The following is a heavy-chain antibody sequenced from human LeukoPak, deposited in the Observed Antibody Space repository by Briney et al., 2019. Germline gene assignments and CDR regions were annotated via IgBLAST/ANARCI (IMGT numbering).Heavy chain of an antibody. CDR3: AKDRETTASGTFGY. D-gene: IGHD6-13*01. CDR1: GFTFSNYG. V-gene: IGHV3-30*18. J-gene: IGHJ4*02. CDR2: ISEDGINK. Sequence: PGGSLRLSCAASGFTFSNYGMHCVRQAPGKGREWVAGISEDGINKYYADSVKARFTISRDNSNNTLFLQMNNLGADDTAVYYCAKDRETTASGTFGYWGQGALVTVSS.